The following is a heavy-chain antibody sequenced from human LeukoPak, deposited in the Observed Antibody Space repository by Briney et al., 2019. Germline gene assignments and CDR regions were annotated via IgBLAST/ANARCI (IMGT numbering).Heavy chain of an antibody. CDR3: ARWYTHRYYDY. J-gene: IGHJ4*02. CDR1: GIIVTDNY. CDR2: IYSDGTT. D-gene: IGHD1-14*01. Sequence: PGGSLRLSCAASGIIVTDNYMSWVRQAPGKGLEWVSIIYSDGTTYYRDSVKGRFTITRDNSKNTLYLQMNSLRAEDTAVYYCARWYTHRYYDYWGQGTLVTVSS. V-gene: IGHV3-53*01.